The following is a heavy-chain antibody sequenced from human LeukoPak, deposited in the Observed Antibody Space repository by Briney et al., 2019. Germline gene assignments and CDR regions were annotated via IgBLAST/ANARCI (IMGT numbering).Heavy chain of an antibody. CDR2: ISGSGGST. Sequence: GGSLRLSRAASGFTFSSYGMSWVRQAPGKGLEWVSAISGSGGSTYYADSVKGRFTISRDNSKNTLYLQMNSLRAEDTAVYYCTGPEISSGWMRSGYYYYYMDVWGKGTTVTVSS. V-gene: IGHV3-23*01. CDR1: GFTFSSYG. CDR3: TGPEISSGWMRSGYYYYYMDV. D-gene: IGHD6-19*01. J-gene: IGHJ6*03.